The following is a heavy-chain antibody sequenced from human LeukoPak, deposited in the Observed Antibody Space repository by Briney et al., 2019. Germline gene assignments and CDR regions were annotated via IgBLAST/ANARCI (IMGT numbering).Heavy chain of an antibody. Sequence: SETLSLTCTVSGGSISSSSYYWGWIRQPPGKGLEWIGSIYYSGSTYYNPSLKSRVTISVDTSKNQFSLKLSSVTAADTAVYYCAGRRLLHDAFDIWGQGTMVTVSS. CDR2: IYYSGST. CDR3: AGRRLLHDAFDI. V-gene: IGHV4-39*07. D-gene: IGHD2-15*01. CDR1: GGSISSSSYY. J-gene: IGHJ3*02.